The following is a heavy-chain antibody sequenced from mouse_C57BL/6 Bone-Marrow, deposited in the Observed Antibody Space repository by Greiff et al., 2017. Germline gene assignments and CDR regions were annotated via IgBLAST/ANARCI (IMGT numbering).Heavy chain of an antibody. CDR1: GFTFSDYG. J-gene: IGHJ4*01. Sequence: EVKLVESGGGLVKPGGSLKLSCAASGFTFSDYGMHWVRQAPEKGLEWVAYISSGSSTIYYADTVKGRFTISRDNAKNTLFLQMTSLRSEDTAMYYCARRTAQAAARDYWGQGTSVTVSS. V-gene: IGHV5-17*01. CDR2: ISSGSSTI. D-gene: IGHD3-2*02. CDR3: ARRTAQAAARDY.